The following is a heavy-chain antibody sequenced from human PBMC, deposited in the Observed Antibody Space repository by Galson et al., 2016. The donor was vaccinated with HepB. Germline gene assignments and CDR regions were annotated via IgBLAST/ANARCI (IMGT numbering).Heavy chain of an antibody. Sequence: SLRLSCAASGFTFDDYAMHWVRQAPGKGLEWVSGISWNSGSIGYAASVKGRFTLSRDHAKNSLYLQIHSLRAEDTALYYCAQDMTLYDIFIGPFDYWGQGTLVTVSS. V-gene: IGHV3-9*01. D-gene: IGHD3-9*01. CDR2: ISWNSGSI. CDR1: GFTFDDYA. J-gene: IGHJ4*02. CDR3: AQDMTLYDIFIGPFDY.